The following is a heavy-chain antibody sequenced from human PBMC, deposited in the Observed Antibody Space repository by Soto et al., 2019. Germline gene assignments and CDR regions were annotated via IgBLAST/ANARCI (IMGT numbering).Heavy chain of an antibody. CDR1: GGTINSGDYF. D-gene: IGHD5-12*01. CDR2: IFYSGSA. V-gene: IGHV4-30-4*02. CDR3: SGVEATLYRNYYFDY. Sequence: PSETLSLTCSVSGGTINSGDYFWSWIRQPPGKGLEWIGSIFYSGSAYYSAYLKSGASMSIDTYKKLFFLRLMSLIGAETAVYFCSGVEATLYRNYYFDYWGQGTQVTVSS. J-gene: IGHJ4*02.